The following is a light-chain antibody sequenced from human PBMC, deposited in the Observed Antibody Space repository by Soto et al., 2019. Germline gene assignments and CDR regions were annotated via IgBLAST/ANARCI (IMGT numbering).Light chain of an antibody. CDR3: QQYNSYSPT. Sequence: DIQMTQSPSTLSASVGDRVTITCRASQSISSWLAWYQQKPGKAPKLLIYDASSLESGVPSRFSGSGSGTEITLTIISLQPDDFATYYCQQYNSYSPTFGQGTKVEIK. V-gene: IGKV1-5*01. CDR1: QSISSW. J-gene: IGKJ1*01. CDR2: DAS.